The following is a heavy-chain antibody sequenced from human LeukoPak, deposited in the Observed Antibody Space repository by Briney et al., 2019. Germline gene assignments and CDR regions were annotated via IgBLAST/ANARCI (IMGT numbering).Heavy chain of an antibody. CDR3: ARDRSLKGDY. CDR1: GFTFSSCW. CDR2: IKQDGSEK. Sequence: SGGSLRLSCAASGFTFSSCWMSWVRQAPGKGLEWVANIKQDGSEKYYVDSVKGRFTISRDNAKNSLYLQMNSLRAEDTAVYYCARDRSLKGDYWGQGTLVTVSS. V-gene: IGHV3-7*01. J-gene: IGHJ4*02.